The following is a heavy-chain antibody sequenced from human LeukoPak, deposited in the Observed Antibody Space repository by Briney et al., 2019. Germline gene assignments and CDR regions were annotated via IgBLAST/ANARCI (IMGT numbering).Heavy chain of an antibody. CDR3: AKDRRREVEVAGSPQYYFDY. CDR2: ISNSRNHI. CDR1: GFPFSSYG. V-gene: IGHV3-21*05. Sequence: GGSLRLSCAASGFPFSSYGMTWARNSPGKGLEWVSYISNSRNHILYADSVEGLLTIPRHNSKNTLYPQINSLRAEHTAVYLFAKDRRREVEVAGSPQYYFDYWGQRTLVTVSS. D-gene: IGHD6-13*01. J-gene: IGHJ4*02.